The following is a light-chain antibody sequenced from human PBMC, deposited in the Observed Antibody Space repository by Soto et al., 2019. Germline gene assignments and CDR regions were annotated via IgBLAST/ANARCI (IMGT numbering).Light chain of an antibody. V-gene: IGKV3-11*01. Sequence: ELVMTQSPVTLSVPPGESATLSCRASQSVSSTLAWFQQKPGQAPRLLIYGASSRATGIPARFSGSGSGTDLTITISSLEPEDCAVYDGQQRSNWPKTFGQGTKVDIK. J-gene: IGKJ1*01. CDR3: QQRSNWPKT. CDR2: GAS. CDR1: QSVSST.